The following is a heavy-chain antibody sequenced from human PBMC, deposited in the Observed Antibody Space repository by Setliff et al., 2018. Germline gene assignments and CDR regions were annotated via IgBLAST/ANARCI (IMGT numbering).Heavy chain of an antibody. J-gene: IGHJ2*01. CDR2: IGSSGSPT. CDR1: TFTFSDDY. Sequence: SLRLSCVASTFTFSDDYMSWIRQAPGKGLEWIAFIGSSGSPTYYAESVKGRFALSRDNTNKSVNLEMNSLRVEDTAIYFCVKGDSTPPHWYFDLWGRGTPVTVSS. CDR3: VKGDSTPPHWYFDL. V-gene: IGHV3-11*04.